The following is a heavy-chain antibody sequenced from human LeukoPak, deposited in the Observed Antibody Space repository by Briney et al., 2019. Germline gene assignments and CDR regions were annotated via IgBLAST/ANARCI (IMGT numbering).Heavy chain of an antibody. CDR1: GYNFISYY. D-gene: IGHD2-8*01. CDR2: INPSGGST. V-gene: IGHV1-46*01. Sequence: ASVKVSCKASGYNFISYYMHWVRQAPGQGLEWMGIINPSGGSTSYAQRFQDRVTMTRDTSTSTVYMELSSLKSEDTDVYYCAREDVVLVDAVRYYYYGMDVWGQGTTVTVSS. CDR3: AREDVVLVDAVRYYYYGMDV. J-gene: IGHJ6*02.